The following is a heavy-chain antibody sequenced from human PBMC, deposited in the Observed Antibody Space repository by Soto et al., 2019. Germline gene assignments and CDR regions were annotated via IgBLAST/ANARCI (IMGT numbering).Heavy chain of an antibody. CDR3: AGGGAIFGGVKIPFEY. V-gene: IGHV1-2*02. J-gene: IGHJ4*02. Sequence: ASVKVSCKASGYTFTGHFLHWMRQAPGRRLEWMGWIDPNSGDTDYAQSFQGRFTVTRDTSISTAYMELSRLTSDDTAVYFCAGGGAIFGGVKIPFEYRGTGTLGTVSS. CDR1: GYTFTGHF. CDR2: IDPNSGDT. D-gene: IGHD3-3*01.